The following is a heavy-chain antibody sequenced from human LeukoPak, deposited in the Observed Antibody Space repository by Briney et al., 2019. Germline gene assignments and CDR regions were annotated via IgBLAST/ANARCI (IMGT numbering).Heavy chain of an antibody. CDR1: GGTFSSYA. CDR2: IIPILGIA. D-gene: IGHD2-2*01. Sequence: ASVKVSCKASGGTFSSYAISWVRQAPGQGLEWMRRIIPILGIANYAQKFQGRVTITADKSTSTAYMELSSLRSEDTAVYYCASSRVVVVPAANDAFDIWGQGTMVTVSS. V-gene: IGHV1-69*04. CDR3: ASSRVVVVPAANDAFDI. J-gene: IGHJ3*02.